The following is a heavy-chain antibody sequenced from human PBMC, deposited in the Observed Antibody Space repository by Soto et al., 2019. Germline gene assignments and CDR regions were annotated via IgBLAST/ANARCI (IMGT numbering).Heavy chain of an antibody. D-gene: IGHD2-15*01. CDR3: AREYGGKRPWFDY. Sequence: QVQLVQSGAEVKKPGSSVKVSCKASGGTFSSYAISWVRQAPGQGLEWGGGIIPIFGTANYAQKFEGRVTIPAYESTRTAYMELSSLSSEDTGVYYCAREYGGKRPWFDYWGQGTLVTVSS. J-gene: IGHJ4*02. CDR1: GGTFSSYA. CDR2: IIPIFGTA. V-gene: IGHV1-69*01.